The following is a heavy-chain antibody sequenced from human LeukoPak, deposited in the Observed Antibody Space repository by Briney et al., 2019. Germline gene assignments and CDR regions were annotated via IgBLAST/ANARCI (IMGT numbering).Heavy chain of an antibody. J-gene: IGHJ4*02. CDR1: GFVFSNYW. CDR3: GRDLSWGSTDY. Sequence: LGGSLRLSCAASGFVFSNYWMYWVRQAPGRGLVWVSRINPDGSSIGYADFVRGRFTISRDNAKDTLFLQMNSLTVEDTAMYYCGRDLSWGSTDYWGQGTLVTVSS. CDR2: INPDGSSI. D-gene: IGHD3-16*01. V-gene: IGHV3-74*01.